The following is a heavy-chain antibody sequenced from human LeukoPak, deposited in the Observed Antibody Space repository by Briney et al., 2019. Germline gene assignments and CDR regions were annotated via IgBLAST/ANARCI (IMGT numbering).Heavy chain of an antibody. CDR2: IKQDGGEA. J-gene: IGHJ6*03. Sequence: GGSLRLSCAASGVTFSSYWMTWVRQAPGKGLEWVANIKQDGGEAYYVDSVKGGFTVSRDNAKNSLYLRLNSLGAEDTAVYYCATRYCTIPACRASSYHCIDNWGKGTTVTVSS. D-gene: IGHD2-8*01. V-gene: IGHV3-7*01. CDR3: ATRYCTIPACRASSYHCIDN. CDR1: GVTFSSYW.